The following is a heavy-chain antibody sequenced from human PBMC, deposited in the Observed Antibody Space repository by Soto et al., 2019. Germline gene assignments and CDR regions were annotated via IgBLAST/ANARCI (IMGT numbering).Heavy chain of an antibody. D-gene: IGHD3-16*01. CDR2: IWYDGSNK. CDR3: AREWGPQDYFDP. CDR1: GFTFSSYG. Sequence: QVQLVESGGGVVQPGRSLRLSCAASGFTFSSYGMHWVRQAPGKGLEWVSVIWYDGSNKYYADSVKGRFTISRDNSKNTLYLQMNSLRAEDTAVYYCAREWGPQDYFDPWGQGTLVTVSS. V-gene: IGHV3-33*01. J-gene: IGHJ5*02.